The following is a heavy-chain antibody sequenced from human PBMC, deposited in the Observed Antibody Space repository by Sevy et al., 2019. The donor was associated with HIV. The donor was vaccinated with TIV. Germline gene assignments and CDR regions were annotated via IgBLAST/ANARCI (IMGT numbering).Heavy chain of an antibody. J-gene: IGHJ3*02. V-gene: IGHV3-53*01. D-gene: IGHD3-22*01. Sequence: GGSLRLSCAASGFTVSSNYMSWVRQAPGKGLEWVSVIYSGGSTYYADSVKGRFTISRDNSKNTLYLQMNSLRAEDTAVYYCARAITGVYYDSSGYSWSHAFDIRGQGTMVTVSS. CDR1: GFTVSSNY. CDR2: IYSGGST. CDR3: ARAITGVYYDSSGYSWSHAFDI.